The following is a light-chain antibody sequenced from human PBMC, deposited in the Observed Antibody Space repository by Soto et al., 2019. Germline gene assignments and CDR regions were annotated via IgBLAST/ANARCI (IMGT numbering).Light chain of an antibody. CDR1: QAVPNN. V-gene: IGKV1-9*01. CDR3: QQVKTYPQT. Sequence: DIHLTQSPSFLSASVGDRVTITCRPSQAVPNNMAWYQQKPGKPPKLLIYEESTLHSGVPSRFSGRKSGKQITLTIDSLQPEDFATYYCQQVKTYPQTYGGGTKVDIK. CDR2: EES. J-gene: IGKJ4*01.